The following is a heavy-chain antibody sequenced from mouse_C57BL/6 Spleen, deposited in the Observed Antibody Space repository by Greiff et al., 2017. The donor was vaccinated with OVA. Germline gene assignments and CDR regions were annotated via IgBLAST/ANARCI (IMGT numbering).Heavy chain of an antibody. Sequence: EVQRVESGGDLVKPGGSLKLSCAASGFTFSSYGMSWVRQTPDKRLEWVATISSGGSYTYYPDSVKGRFTISRDNAKNTLYLQMSSLKSEDTAMYYCARPSWDEAWFAYWGQGTLVTVSA. J-gene: IGHJ3*01. CDR3: ARPSWDEAWFAY. V-gene: IGHV5-6*01. D-gene: IGHD4-1*01. CDR1: GFTFSSYG. CDR2: ISSGGSYT.